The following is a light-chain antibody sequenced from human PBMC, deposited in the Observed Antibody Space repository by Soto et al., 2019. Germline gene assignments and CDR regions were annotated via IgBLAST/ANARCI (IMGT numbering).Light chain of an antibody. CDR2: GAS. Sequence: EIVMTQSPATLSVSPGERATLSCRASQSVSSNLAWYQQKPGQAPRLLIYGASTRATGIPARFSGSGSGTEFTLTISSLQYEDFAVYYCQQDNNWPWTFGQGTKVEIK. CDR3: QQDNNWPWT. CDR1: QSVSSN. J-gene: IGKJ1*01. V-gene: IGKV3-15*01.